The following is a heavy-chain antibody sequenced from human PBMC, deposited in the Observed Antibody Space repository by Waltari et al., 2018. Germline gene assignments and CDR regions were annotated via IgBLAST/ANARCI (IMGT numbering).Heavy chain of an antibody. CDR2: IYYSGGS. D-gene: IGHD3-10*01. CDR1: GDSVINSNYS. Sequence: QLQLLESGPGLVKPSETLSLTCTVSGDSVINSNYSWGWIRQPPGKGLEWIGNIYYSGGSSDNPSLKSRVIISVDTSKNQFSVRLTSVTAADTAVFYCARLSPPMWVRGVKGGYYFDYWGPGTLVTVSS. CDR3: ARLSPPMWVRGVKGGYYFDY. J-gene: IGHJ4*02. V-gene: IGHV4-39*07.